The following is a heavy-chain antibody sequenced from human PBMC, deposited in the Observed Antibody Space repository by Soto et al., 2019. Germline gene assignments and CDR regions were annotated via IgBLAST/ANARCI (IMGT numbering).Heavy chain of an antibody. J-gene: IGHJ4*02. Sequence: QVQLVQSGAEVKNPGASVKVSCKASGYSFTNYGVGWVRQAPGQGLEWMGWISGYNGNTNYAEKVQGRITLTTDTSQSTAYIELRSLRSDDTAVYYCASELEGSGGEYDYWGQGTLVTVSS. CDR1: GYSFTNYG. CDR2: ISGYNGNT. CDR3: ASELEGSGGEYDY. D-gene: IGHD1-1*01. V-gene: IGHV1-18*01.